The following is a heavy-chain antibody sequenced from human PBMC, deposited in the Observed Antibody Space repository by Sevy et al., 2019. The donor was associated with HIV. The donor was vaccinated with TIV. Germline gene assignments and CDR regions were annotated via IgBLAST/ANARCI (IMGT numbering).Heavy chain of an antibody. D-gene: IGHD3-16*01. CDR1: GYTFSNNV. Sequence: ASVKVSCKASGYTFSNNVINWVRQAPGHGLEWMGWINTKIGIPTYALAFTGRFVFSLDTSVSTAYLQISSLRAEDSAIYYCTDSQLAGDDALDIWGQGTQVTVSS. J-gene: IGHJ3*02. CDR3: TDSQLAGDDALDI. CDR2: INTKIGIP. V-gene: IGHV7-4-1*02.